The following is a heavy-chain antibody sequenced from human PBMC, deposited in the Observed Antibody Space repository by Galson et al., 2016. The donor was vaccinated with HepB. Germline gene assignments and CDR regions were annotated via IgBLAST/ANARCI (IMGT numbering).Heavy chain of an antibody. D-gene: IGHD3-10*01. V-gene: IGHV2-5*01. CDR3: AHRRTSADYGSGKDHYFDY. CDR2: IYWNDDK. Sequence: PALVKPTQTLTLTCTFSGFSPSSSGVGVGWIRQSPGKALEWLALIYWNDDKRYSPSLKSRLTITKDTSKNQAVLTLTNMDPVDTATYYCAHRRTSADYGSGKDHYFDYWGQGTLVTVSS. CDR1: GFSPSSSGVG. J-gene: IGHJ4*02.